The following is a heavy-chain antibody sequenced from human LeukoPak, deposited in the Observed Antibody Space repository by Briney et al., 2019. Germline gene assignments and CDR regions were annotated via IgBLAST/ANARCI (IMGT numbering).Heavy chain of an antibody. J-gene: IGHJ6*02. V-gene: IGHV1-46*01. Sequence: ASVKVSCKASGYTFTRYYILWVRQAPGQGLEWMGIINPRVGSTRYAQKFQGRVTMTSDTSTSTVYTELSSLKSEDTAVYYCARGLDFGILTGPGYGMDVWGQGTTVTVSS. CDR1: GYTFTRYY. CDR3: ARGLDFGILTGPGYGMDV. D-gene: IGHD3-9*01. CDR2: INPRVGST.